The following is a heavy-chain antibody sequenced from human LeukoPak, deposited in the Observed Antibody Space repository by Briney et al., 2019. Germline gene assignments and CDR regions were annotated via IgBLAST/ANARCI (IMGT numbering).Heavy chain of an antibody. V-gene: IGHV3-33*01. CDR2: IWYDGSNK. J-gene: IGHJ3*02. CDR3: ARSADSSSWYGHGAFDI. D-gene: IGHD6-13*01. CDR1: GFTFSSYG. Sequence: GGSLRLSCAASGFTFSSYGMHWVRQAPGKGLEWVAVIWYDGSNKYYADSVKGRFTISRDNSKNTLYLQMNSLRAEDTAVYYCARSADSSSWYGHGAFDIWGQGTMVTVSS.